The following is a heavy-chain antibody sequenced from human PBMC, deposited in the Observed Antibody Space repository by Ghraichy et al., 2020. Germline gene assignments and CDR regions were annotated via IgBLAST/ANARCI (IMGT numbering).Heavy chain of an antibody. CDR3: VKDGWSGNSLCYYRGLDV. J-gene: IGHJ6*02. V-gene: IGHV3-43*01. D-gene: IGHD3-3*01. Sequence: GGSLRLSCEASGFIFDDYAMHWVRQVPGKGLEWVSLISWNGGRSYYGDSVRGRFTISRDNSKNTLYLQMDSLRIDDTALYYCVKDGWSGNSLCYYRGLDVWGQGTTVTVSS. CDR2: ISWNGGRS. CDR1: GFIFDDYA.